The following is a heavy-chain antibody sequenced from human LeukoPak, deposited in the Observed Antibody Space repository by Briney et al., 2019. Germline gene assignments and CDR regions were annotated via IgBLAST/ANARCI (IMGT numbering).Heavy chain of an antibody. J-gene: IGHJ4*02. CDR2: ISSDESSK. Sequence: GGSLRLSCAASGFTFSSYGMHWVRQAPGKGLDWVAIISSDESSKYYADSVKGRFTISRDNPKNTLYLQMNSLRPEDTAVYYCAREVGMTDYWGQGTLVIVSS. CDR3: AREVGMTDY. CDR1: GFTFSSYG. V-gene: IGHV3-30*19.